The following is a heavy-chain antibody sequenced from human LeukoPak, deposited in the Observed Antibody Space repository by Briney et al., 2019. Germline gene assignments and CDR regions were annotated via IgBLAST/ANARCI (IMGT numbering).Heavy chain of an antibody. Sequence: PGGSLRLSCAASGFTFSSYGMHWVRQAPGKGLEWVAVISYDGSNKYYADSVKGRFTISRDNTKNTLYLQMNSLRAEDTAVYYCAKWGTYSSFDSWGQGTLVTVSS. CDR3: AKWGTYSSFDS. CDR2: ISYDGSNK. CDR1: GFTFSSYG. J-gene: IGHJ4*02. D-gene: IGHD5-18*01. V-gene: IGHV3-30*18.